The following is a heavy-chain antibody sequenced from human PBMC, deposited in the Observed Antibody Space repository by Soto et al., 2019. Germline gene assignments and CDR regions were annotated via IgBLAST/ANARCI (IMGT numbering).Heavy chain of an antibody. V-gene: IGHV3-33*01. CDR3: ARWWNDEEWVETMDV. J-gene: IGHJ6*01. CDR2: IYYDGSNE. Sequence: PGGSLRLSCETSGFIFSDYGMHWVRQAPGKGLEWVAVIYYDGSNEHYSDSVRGRFTISRDNPKNILYLQMNSLRAEDTAIYYCARWWNDEEWVETMDVWGQGTTVTVSS. D-gene: IGHD1-1*01. CDR1: GFIFSDYG.